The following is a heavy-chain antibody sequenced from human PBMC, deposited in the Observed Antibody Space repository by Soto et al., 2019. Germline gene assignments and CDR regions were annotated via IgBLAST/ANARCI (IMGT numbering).Heavy chain of an antibody. J-gene: IGHJ4*02. V-gene: IGHV3-53*02. CDR3: ARSYGTGIADTHFDS. D-gene: IGHD1-1*01. Sequence: EVQLVETGGGLIQPGGSLRLSCAASGFTVSTYYVSWVRQAPGKGLEWVSVISSGGSTYYADSVKGRFTISRDNSKYTLFLQMNSLRAEDTAVYYCARSYGTGIADTHFDSWSQGTLVTVSS. CDR1: GFTVSTYY. CDR2: ISSGGST.